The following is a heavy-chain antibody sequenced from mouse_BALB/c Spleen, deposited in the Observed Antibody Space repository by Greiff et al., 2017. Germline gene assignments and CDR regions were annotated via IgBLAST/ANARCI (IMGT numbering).Heavy chain of an antibody. J-gene: IGHJ4*01. CDR2: IYPGSGST. Sequence: LQQPGSELVRPGASVKLSCKASGYTFTSYWMHWVKQRHGQGLEWIGNIYPGSGSTNYDEKFKSKGTLTVDTSSSTAYMHLSSLTSEDSAVYYCTTGNDYWGQGTSVTVSS. CDR3: TTGNDY. V-gene: IGHV1S22*01. D-gene: IGHD4-1*01. CDR1: GYTFTSYW.